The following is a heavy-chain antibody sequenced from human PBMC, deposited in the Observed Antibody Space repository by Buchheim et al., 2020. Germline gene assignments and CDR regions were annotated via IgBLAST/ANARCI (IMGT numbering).Heavy chain of an antibody. CDR2: INHSGST. V-gene: IGHV4-34*01. CDR1: GGSFSGYY. Sequence: QVQLQQWGAGLLKPSETLSLTCAVYGGSFSGYYWSWIRQPPGKGLEWIGEINHSGSTNYNPSLKSRVTISVDTSKNQFSLHLSSVTAADTAVYYCARLSRAGLHYYGMDVWGQGTT. D-gene: IGHD3-16*01. CDR3: ARLSRAGLHYYGMDV. J-gene: IGHJ6*02.